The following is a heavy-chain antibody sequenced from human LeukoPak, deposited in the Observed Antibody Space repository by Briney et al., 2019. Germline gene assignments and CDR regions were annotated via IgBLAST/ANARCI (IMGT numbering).Heavy chain of an antibody. CDR2: ISSDGSKK. CDR1: GFTFSSYA. J-gene: IGHJ4*02. V-gene: IGHV3-30*04. D-gene: IGHD4-23*01. CDR3: ARGARKGDDYGGFFDY. Sequence: GGSLRLSCAASGFTFSSYAMHWVRQSPGKGLEWVAVISSDGSKKDYADSVKGRFTISRDNSKNTLYLQMNSLRAEDTAVYYCARGARKGDDYGGFFDYWGQGTLVTVSS.